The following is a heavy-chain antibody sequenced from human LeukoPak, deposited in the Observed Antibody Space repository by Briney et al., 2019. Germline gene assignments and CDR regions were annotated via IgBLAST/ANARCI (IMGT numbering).Heavy chain of an antibody. J-gene: IGHJ4*02. V-gene: IGHV3-7*01. D-gene: IGHD6-13*01. CDR2: IKPDGSHR. Sequence: GGSLRLSCAASGFTFRNYWMTCVRQSPGEGLEGVAIIKPDGSHRYHLASVKSRHTSSSDNAKDLLYPQLNSLRGQGTVVYYGARDPQWYSSSWENDYWGQGTLVTVSS. CDR1: GFTFRNYW. CDR3: ARDPQWYSSSWENDY.